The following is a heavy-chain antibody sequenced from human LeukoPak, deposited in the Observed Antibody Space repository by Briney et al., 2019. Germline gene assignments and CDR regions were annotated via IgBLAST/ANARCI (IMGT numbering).Heavy chain of an antibody. V-gene: IGHV3-53*01. Sequence: GGSLRLSCAASGFTVSSNDMSWVRQAPGKGLEWVSVIYSGYSTYYSDSVKGRFTISTDNSKNTIYLQMHSLRAEDTAVYYCARDSTSNWSFDYWGQGTLVTVSS. CDR1: GFTVSSND. CDR3: ARDSTSNWSFDY. J-gene: IGHJ4*02. CDR2: IYSGYST. D-gene: IGHD2-2*01.